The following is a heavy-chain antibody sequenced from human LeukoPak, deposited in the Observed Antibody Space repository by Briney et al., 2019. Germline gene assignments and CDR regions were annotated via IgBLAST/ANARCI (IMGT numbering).Heavy chain of an antibody. CDR1: GDSIRSYY. Sequence: SETLSLTCTVSGDSIRSYYWSWIRQPPGKGLEWIGYIYYSGSTSYNPSLKSRVTISIDTSKNQFSLKLSSVTAADTAVYFCARGVSMIVVVIHDWYFDLWGRGTLVTVSS. D-gene: IGHD3-22*01. V-gene: IGHV4-59*12. CDR3: ARGVSMIVVVIHDWYFDL. J-gene: IGHJ2*01. CDR2: IYYSGST.